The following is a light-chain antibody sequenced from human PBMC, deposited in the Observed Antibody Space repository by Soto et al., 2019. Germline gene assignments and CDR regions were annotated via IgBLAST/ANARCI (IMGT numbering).Light chain of an antibody. CDR3: ETWDSNTWV. V-gene: IGLV4-60*03. J-gene: IGLJ3*02. CDR1: SGHSSYI. Sequence: QLVLTQSSSASASLGSSVKLTCTLSSGHSSYIIAWHQQQPGKAPRYLMKLEGSGSYNKGCGVPDRFSGSSSGADRYLTISNLQSEDEADYYCETWDSNTWVFGGGTKLTVL. CDR2: LEGSGSY.